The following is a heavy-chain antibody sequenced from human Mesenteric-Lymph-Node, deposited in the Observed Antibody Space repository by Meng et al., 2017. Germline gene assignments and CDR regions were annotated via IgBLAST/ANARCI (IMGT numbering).Heavy chain of an antibody. CDR3: ARDRGSYGWFDP. Sequence: QGQLVPSGAEVKKPGALVKVSCKASGYTFTDHYIHWVRQAPGQGLEWVGRINPNSGGTNYAQKFQGRVTMTRDTSISTAYMELSRLRSDDTAVYYCARDRGSYGWFDPWGQGTLVTVSS. CDR2: INPNSGGT. D-gene: IGHD1-26*01. CDR1: GYTFTDHY. V-gene: IGHV1-2*06. J-gene: IGHJ5*02.